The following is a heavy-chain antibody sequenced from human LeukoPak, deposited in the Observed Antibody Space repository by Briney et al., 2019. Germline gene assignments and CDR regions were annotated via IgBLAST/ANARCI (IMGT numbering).Heavy chain of an antibody. J-gene: IGHJ6*02. CDR1: GFSFTTHG. CDR3: AEERRYSNTWHESHFHDGMDV. Sequence: GGSLRLSCAASGFSFTTHGMHWVRQAPGKGLEWLAVISYGGTNEYYADSVKGRFTVSRDNSKTTVFLQMSSLRAEDTAVYYCAEERRYSNTWHESHFHDGMDVWGQGTTVTVSS. V-gene: IGHV3-30*18. CDR2: ISYGGTNE. D-gene: IGHD6-13*01.